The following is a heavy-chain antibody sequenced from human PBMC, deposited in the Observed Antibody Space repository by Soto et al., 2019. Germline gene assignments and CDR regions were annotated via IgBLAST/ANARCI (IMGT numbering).Heavy chain of an antibody. Sequence: GGSLRRSFAASGFTLSSYAMRWVRQAPGKVLDLVSAISGSGVSTYYADSVKGRFTIPIDNSKNTLYLHMNSLRAEDTAVYYWAKGFWRIAARPWYYYGMEVGGQGTTVTVSS. CDR2: ISGSGVST. CDR3: AKGFWRIAARPWYYYGMEV. CDR1: GFTLSSYA. V-gene: IGHV3-23*01. D-gene: IGHD6-6*01. J-gene: IGHJ6*02.